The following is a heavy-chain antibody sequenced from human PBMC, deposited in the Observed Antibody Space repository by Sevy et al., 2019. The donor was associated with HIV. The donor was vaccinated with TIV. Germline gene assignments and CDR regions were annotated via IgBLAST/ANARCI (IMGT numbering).Heavy chain of an antibody. D-gene: IGHD2-2*01. CDR3: GRAQGYCVFNSCFGGSINAFDI. CDR2: ISWNSGAI. J-gene: IGHJ3*02. V-gene: IGHV3-9*01. CDR1: GFTFSDYA. Sequence: GGSLRLSCAASGFTFSDYAMHWVRLVPGKGLEWVSGISWNSGAIGYADSVKGRFTISRDNAKNSLHLQMNSLRVEDTALYYCGRAQGYCVFNSCFGGSINAFDIWGQGTMVTVSS.